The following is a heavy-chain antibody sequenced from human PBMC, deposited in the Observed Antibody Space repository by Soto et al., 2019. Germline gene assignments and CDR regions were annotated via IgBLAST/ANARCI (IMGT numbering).Heavy chain of an antibody. Sequence: QVQLVESGGGVVQPGRSLRLSCAASGFTFSSYGMHWVRQAPGKGLEWVALISYDESNEYYADSVKGRFTISRDNSKNTLYVQMNSLRAEDTAVYYCAKEGGDGNSYYFDYWGQGTLVTVSS. J-gene: IGHJ4*02. CDR1: GFTFSSYG. V-gene: IGHV3-30*18. CDR2: ISYDESNE. CDR3: AKEGGDGNSYYFDY. D-gene: IGHD3-16*01.